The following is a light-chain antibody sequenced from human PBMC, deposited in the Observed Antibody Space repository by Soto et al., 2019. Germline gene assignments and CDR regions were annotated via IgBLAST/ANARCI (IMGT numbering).Light chain of an antibody. CDR1: GSDVGAYNY. CDR3: TSFTSSSTLYV. Sequence: QSALTQPASVSGSPGQSITISCTGTGSDVGAYNYVSWYQQHPDKAPKLMIYDVSDRPSGVSTRFSGSKSGNTASLTISGLQAEDEADYYCTSFTSSSTLYVFGAGTKVTVL. CDR2: DVS. V-gene: IGLV2-14*01. J-gene: IGLJ1*01.